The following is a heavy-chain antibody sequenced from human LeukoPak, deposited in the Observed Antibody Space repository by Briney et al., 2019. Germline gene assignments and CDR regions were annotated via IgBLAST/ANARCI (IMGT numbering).Heavy chain of an antibody. V-gene: IGHV4-59*08. Sequence: SETLSLTCTVSGASISSYYWSWIRQPPGKGLEWIGYVYYSGSTNYNPSLKSRVSISVDTSKNQFSLNLSSVTAADTAVYYCARHTELGGDFDYWGQGTLVTVSS. J-gene: IGHJ4*02. CDR2: VYYSGST. CDR3: ARHTELGGDFDY. D-gene: IGHD1-14*01. CDR1: GASISSYY.